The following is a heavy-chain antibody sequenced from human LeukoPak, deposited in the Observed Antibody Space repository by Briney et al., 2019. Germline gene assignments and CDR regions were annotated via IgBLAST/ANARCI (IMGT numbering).Heavy chain of an antibody. CDR1: GFTFSAYA. V-gene: IGHV3-30*04. Sequence: GGSLRLSCPASGFTFSAYAMHWVRQAPGKGLEWVAVISYDGSNKYYADSVKGRFTISRDNSKNTLSLQMNSLRAEDTAVYYCARVFLPYSSGWSEPDYWGQGTLVTVSS. D-gene: IGHD6-19*01. J-gene: IGHJ4*02. CDR3: ARVFLPYSSGWSEPDY. CDR2: ISYDGSNK.